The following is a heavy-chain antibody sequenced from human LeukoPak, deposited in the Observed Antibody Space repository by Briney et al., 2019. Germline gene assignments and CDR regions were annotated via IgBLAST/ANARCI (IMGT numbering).Heavy chain of an antibody. CDR3: ARGALTDYYYYYGMDV. Sequence: SETLSLTCTVSGGSISSYYWSWIRQPAGKGLEWIGRIYSSGSTNYNPSLKSRVTMSVDTSKTQFSLKLSSVTAADTAVYYCARGALTDYYYYYGMDVWGQGTTVTVSS. CDR2: IYSSGST. CDR1: GGSISSYY. V-gene: IGHV4-4*07. J-gene: IGHJ6*02.